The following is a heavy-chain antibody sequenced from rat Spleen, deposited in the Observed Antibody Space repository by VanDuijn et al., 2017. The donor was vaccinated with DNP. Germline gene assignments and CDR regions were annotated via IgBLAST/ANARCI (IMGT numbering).Heavy chain of an antibody. CDR1: GFTFSDYY. CDR3: ARSMLPGYYPVAC. V-gene: IGHV5-29*01. CDR2: ITYDGSST. D-gene: IGHD1-4*01. J-gene: IGHJ3*01. Sequence: EVQLVESDGGLVQPGRSLKLSCAASGFTFSDYYMAWVRQAPTKGLEWVATITYDGSSTYYRDSVKGRFTISRDNAKSTLYLQMNSLKSEDTATYYCARSMLPGYYPVACWGQGTLVTVSS.